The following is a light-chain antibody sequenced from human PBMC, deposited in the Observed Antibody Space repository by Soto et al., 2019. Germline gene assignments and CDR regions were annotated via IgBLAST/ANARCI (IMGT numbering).Light chain of an antibody. J-gene: IGLJ2*01. V-gene: IGLV2-18*02. Sequence: QSVLTQPPSVSGSPGQSVTISCTGTSSDVGSYNRVSWYQQPPGTAPKLMIFEVSNRPSVVPDRFSTSKSGNTASLTISGLQAEDEADYYCSSYTSSSTLVFGGGTKLTVL. CDR1: SSDVGSYNR. CDR3: SSYTSSSTLV. CDR2: EVS.